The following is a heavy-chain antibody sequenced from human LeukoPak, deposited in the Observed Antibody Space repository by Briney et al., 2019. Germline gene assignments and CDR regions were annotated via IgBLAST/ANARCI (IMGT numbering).Heavy chain of an antibody. CDR1: GLTFSSYW. V-gene: IGHV3-7*01. CDR2: MNPDGSEK. D-gene: IGHD3-22*01. CDR3: ARDRALYDSRRGYYYTEDDY. J-gene: IGHJ4*02. Sequence: GGSLRLSCAASGLTFSSYWMSWVRQAPGKGLEWVANMNPDGSEKYFLDSVKGRFTISRDNAKSSLYLQMNSLRGDDTAVYYCARDRALYDSRRGYYYTEDDYWGQGTLVTVSS.